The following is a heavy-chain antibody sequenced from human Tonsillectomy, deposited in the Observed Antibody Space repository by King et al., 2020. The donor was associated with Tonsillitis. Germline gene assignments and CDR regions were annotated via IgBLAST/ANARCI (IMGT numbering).Heavy chain of an antibody. D-gene: IGHD2-15*01. Sequence: VQLVESGGDLVQPGGSLRLSCAASGFTFSTHVIYWVRQAAGKGLEWVSGISGSGDTTYYADSVRGRFTISRENSKSTLYLQMDSLRAEDTAVYYCVKGGCSYSSRGSCYHPFDYWGQGTLVTVSS. CDR2: ISGSGDTT. J-gene: IGHJ4*02. CDR3: VKGGCSYSSRGSCYHPFDY. V-gene: IGHV3-23*04. CDR1: GFTFSTHV.